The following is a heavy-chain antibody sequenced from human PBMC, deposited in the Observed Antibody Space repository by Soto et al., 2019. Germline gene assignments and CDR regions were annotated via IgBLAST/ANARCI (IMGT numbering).Heavy chain of an antibody. J-gene: IGHJ6*03. D-gene: IGHD2-15*01. CDR3: ARVRYCSGGSCYSDYYYYMDV. V-gene: IGHV3-11*01. CDR1: GFTFSDYY. Sequence: GGSLRLSCAASGFTFSDYYMSWIRQAPGKGLEWVSYISSSGSTINYADSVKGRFTISRDNAKNSLYLQMNSLRAEDTAVYYCARVRYCSGGSCYSDYYYYMDVWGKGTTVTVSS. CDR2: ISSSGSTI.